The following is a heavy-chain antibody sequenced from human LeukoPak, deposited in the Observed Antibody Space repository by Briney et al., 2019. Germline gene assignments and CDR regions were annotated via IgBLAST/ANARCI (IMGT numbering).Heavy chain of an antibody. V-gene: IGHV4-59*08. D-gene: IGHD3-10*01. Sequence: SETLSLTCTVSGGSISSYHWSWIRQPPGKGLEWIGYISYSGSTNYNPSLKSRVTISVDTSKNQFSLRLSSATAADTAVYYCARHLDYYGSGTYEFWGQGTLVTVSS. CDR1: GGSISSYH. CDR2: ISYSGST. CDR3: ARHLDYYGSGTYEF. J-gene: IGHJ4*02.